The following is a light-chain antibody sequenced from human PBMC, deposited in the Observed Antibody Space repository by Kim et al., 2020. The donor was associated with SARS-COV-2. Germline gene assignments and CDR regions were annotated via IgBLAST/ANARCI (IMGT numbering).Light chain of an antibody. CDR3: QQYGSSWLT. V-gene: IGKV3-20*01. Sequence: SPGERATLSCRASQSVSSSYLAWYQQKPGQAPRLLIYGASSRATGIPDRFSGSGSGTDFTLTISRREPEDFAVYYCQQYGSSWLTFGGGTKVDIK. J-gene: IGKJ4*01. CDR2: GAS. CDR1: QSVSSSY.